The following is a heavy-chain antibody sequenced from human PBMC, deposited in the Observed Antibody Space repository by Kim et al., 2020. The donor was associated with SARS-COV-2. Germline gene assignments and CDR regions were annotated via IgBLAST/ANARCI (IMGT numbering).Heavy chain of an antibody. Sequence: GGSLRLSCAASGFTFSSYAMHWVRQAPGKGLEWVAVISYDGSNKYYADSVKGRFTISRDNSKNTLYLQMNSLRAEDTAVYYCARDRVYYYVSSGIFDYWGQGTLVTVSS. D-gene: IGHD3-22*01. V-gene: IGHV3-30*04. CDR1: GFTFSSYA. CDR2: ISYDGSNK. CDR3: ARDRVYYYVSSGIFDY. J-gene: IGHJ4*02.